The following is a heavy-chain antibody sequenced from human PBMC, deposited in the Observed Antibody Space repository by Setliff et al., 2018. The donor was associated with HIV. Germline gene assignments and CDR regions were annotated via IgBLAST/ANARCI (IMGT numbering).Heavy chain of an antibody. Sequence: AVKVSCKASGGTFTSSAFSWVRQAPGQGVEWMGGIIPILSMTNYAQKFQGRATITADISTSTAYLELSSLRSEDTALFYCVCRTVVAGKGLPPDSWGQGTLVTVSS. CDR1: GGTFTSSA. V-gene: IGHV1-69*10. CDR2: IIPILSMT. J-gene: IGHJ4*02. CDR3: VCRTVVAGKGLPPDS. D-gene: IGHD6-19*01.